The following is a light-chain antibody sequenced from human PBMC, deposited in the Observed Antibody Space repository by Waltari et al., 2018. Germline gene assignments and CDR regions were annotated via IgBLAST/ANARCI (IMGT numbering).Light chain of an antibody. V-gene: IGLV2-23*02. CDR1: SSDVGSFDL. J-gene: IGLJ3*02. Sequence: QSALTQPASVSGSPGQSITISCTGTSSDVGSFDLVSWFQQHPGKAPRLMIYEVSKWPSGVSSRFSGSKSGNTASLTISGLQAEDEADYYCCSYAGSNTWVFGGGTKLTVL. CDR2: EVS. CDR3: CSYAGSNTWV.